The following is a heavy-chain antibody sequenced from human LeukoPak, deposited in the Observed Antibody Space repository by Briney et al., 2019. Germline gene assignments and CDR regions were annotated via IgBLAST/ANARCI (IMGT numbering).Heavy chain of an antibody. CDR3: ARASRNSSWYRRDY. CDR2: IYYSRSA. D-gene: IGHD6-13*01. CDR1: GGSITSYY. V-gene: IGHV4-59*01. Sequence: SETLSLTCTVSGGSITSYYWTWIRQPPGKGLEWIGYIYYSRSANYSPSLKIRVTISVDMSKNQFSLRLTSVTAADTAVYYCARASRNSSWYRRDYWGQGTLVTVCS. J-gene: IGHJ4*02.